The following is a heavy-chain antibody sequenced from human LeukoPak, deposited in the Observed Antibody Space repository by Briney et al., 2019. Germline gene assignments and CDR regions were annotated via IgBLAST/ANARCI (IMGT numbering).Heavy chain of an antibody. D-gene: IGHD5-24*01. CDR1: GFTFSSCA. CDR2: ISSSSSYI. CDR3: AGGRERDGYSIDY. J-gene: IGHJ4*02. Sequence: GGSLRLSCAASGFTFSSCAMNWVRQAPGKGLEWVSSISSSSSYIYYADSVKGRFTISRDNAKNSLYLQMNSLRAEDTAVYYCAGGRERDGYSIDYWGQGTLVTVSS. V-gene: IGHV3-21*01.